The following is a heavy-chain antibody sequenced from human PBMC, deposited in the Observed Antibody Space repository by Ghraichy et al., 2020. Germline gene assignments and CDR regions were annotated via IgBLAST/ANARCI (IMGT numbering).Heavy chain of an antibody. J-gene: IGHJ4*02. D-gene: IGHD3-10*01. V-gene: IGHV1-3*01. CDR1: GYTFTSYA. CDR3: ARAVPGSGSYDY. Sequence: ASVKVSCKASGYTFTSYAMHWVRQAPGQRLEWMGWINAGNGNTKYSQKFQGRVTITRDTSASTAYMELSSLRSEDTAVYYCARAVPGSGSYDYWGQGTLVTVSS. CDR2: INAGNGNT.